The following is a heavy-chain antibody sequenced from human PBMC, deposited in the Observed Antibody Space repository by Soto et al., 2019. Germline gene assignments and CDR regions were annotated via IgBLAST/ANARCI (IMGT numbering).Heavy chain of an antibody. CDR2: IYTAGSA. CDR1: GFTVSNYH. D-gene: IGHD3-22*01. V-gene: IGHV3-66*01. CDR3: AKDSSGYVYYYYYGMDV. J-gene: IGHJ6*02. Sequence: GGSLRLSCAASGFTVSNYHMNWVRRAPGKGLEWVSVIYTAGSADFADSVKGRFTISRDNSKNTLYLQMNSLRAEDTAVYYCAKDSSGYVYYYYYGMDVWGQGTTVTVSS.